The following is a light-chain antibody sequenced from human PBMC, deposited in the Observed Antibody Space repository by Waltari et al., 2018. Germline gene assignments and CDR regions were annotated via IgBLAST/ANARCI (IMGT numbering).Light chain of an antibody. CDR2: VVS. CDR3: QQSYSSPPN. J-gene: IGKJ1*01. V-gene: IGKV1-39*01. Sequence: DIRMTQPPSSLSASVGARVPITCRASQNIRRYLNWYQQKPGKAPNLLIYVVSTLESGVPSRFRGSGSGTEFTLTISDLQPEDFGTYYCQQSYSSPPNFGQGTKVEI. CDR1: QNIRRY.